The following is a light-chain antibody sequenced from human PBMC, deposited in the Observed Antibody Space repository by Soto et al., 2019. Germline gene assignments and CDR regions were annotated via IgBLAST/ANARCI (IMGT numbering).Light chain of an antibody. CDR2: GAS. Sequence: EIVLTQSPGTLSLSPGERATLSCRASQSVSSSLAWYQQKPGQAPRLLIYGASSRATGIPDSFSGSGSGTDFTLTISSLQFDDFALYYCQRYNNWPITFGQGTRLQIK. CDR3: QRYNNWPIT. CDR1: QSVSSS. J-gene: IGKJ5*01. V-gene: IGKV3D-15*01.